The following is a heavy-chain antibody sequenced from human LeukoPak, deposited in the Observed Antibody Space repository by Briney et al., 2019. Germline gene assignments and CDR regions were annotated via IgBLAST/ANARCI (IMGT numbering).Heavy chain of an antibody. J-gene: IGHJ4*02. CDR3: ARKGGCSSTSCYEDTNFDY. Sequence: SEPLSLPCAVYGGSFSGYYWSWIRQPPGKGLEWIGEINHSGSTNYNPSLKSRVTISVDTSKNQFSLKLSSVTAADTAVYYCARKGGCSSTSCYEDTNFDYWGQGTLVTVSS. CDR1: GGSFSGYY. D-gene: IGHD2-2*01. CDR2: INHSGST. V-gene: IGHV4-34*01.